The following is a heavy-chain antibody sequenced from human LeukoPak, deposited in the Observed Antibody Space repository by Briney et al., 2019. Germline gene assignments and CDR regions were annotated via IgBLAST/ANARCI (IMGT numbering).Heavy chain of an antibody. J-gene: IGHJ6*02. V-gene: IGHV3-48*01. D-gene: IGHD3-10*01. Sequence: GGSLRLSCAASGFTFSGYGMNWVRQAPGKGLEWVSYISTTSSTIYYADSVKGRFTISGDNSKKTVYLQMNSLRVDDTALYFCAREAGSGRTYGMDVWGQGTTVSVSS. CDR1: GFTFSGYG. CDR2: ISTTSSTI. CDR3: AREAGSGRTYGMDV.